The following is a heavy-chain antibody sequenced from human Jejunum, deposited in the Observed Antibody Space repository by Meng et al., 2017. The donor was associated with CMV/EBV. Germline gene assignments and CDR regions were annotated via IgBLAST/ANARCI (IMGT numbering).Heavy chain of an antibody. CDR2: VNPSNGDT. J-gene: IGHJ4*02. Sequence: ASGYTLSTYHMHWLRQAPGRGLGWVGQVNPSNGDTNYAQQFQGRVTMTTDTSTNTVYLGVSSLTSDDTAVFYCARVLVAGRAEYHYWGQGTLVTVSS. CDR1: GYTLSTYH. D-gene: IGHD6-19*01. V-gene: IGHV1-46*01. CDR3: ARVLVAGRAEYHY.